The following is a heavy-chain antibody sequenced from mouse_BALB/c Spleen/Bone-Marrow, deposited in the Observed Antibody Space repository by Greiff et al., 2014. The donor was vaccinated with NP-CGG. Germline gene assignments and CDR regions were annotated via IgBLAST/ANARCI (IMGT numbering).Heavy chain of an antibody. Sequence: LEESGPELVKPGTSVKMSCKASGYTFTSYVIHWVKQKPGQGLEWIGYINPFNDGAKYNEKCRDKATLTSDKSSNTAYMELSSLTSEDSAVYYCARTGNYYGSSFDYWGQGTTLTVSS. V-gene: IGHV1-14*01. CDR3: ARTGNYYGSSFDY. CDR1: GYTFTSYV. CDR2: INPFNDGA. D-gene: IGHD1-1*01. J-gene: IGHJ2*01.